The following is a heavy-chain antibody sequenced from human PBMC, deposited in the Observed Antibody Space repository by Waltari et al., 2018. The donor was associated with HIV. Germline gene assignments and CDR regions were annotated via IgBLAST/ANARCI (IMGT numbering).Heavy chain of an antibody. CDR1: VGSISRGDYY. CDR2: IYYSGST. Sequence: QVQLQESGPGLVRPSQTLSLPCTVSVGSISRGDYYWSWILPPPGKGLEWIGYIYYSGSTYYNPSLKSRVTISVDTSKNQFSLKLSSVTAADTAVYYCARDPRIAAADPYWYFDLWGRGTLVTVSS. V-gene: IGHV4-30-4*01. CDR3: ARDPRIAAADPYWYFDL. D-gene: IGHD6-13*01. J-gene: IGHJ2*01.